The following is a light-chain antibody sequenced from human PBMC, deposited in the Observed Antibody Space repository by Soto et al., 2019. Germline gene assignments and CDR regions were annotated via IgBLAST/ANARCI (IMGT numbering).Light chain of an antibody. CDR3: QSYDSRLSEYV. CDR1: SSNTGAGFD. CDR2: ANT. V-gene: IGLV1-40*01. J-gene: IGLJ1*01. Sequence: QSVLTQPPSLSGAPGQRVTISCTGSSSNTGAGFDVHWYQQVPGTAPRLLINANTNRPSGVPDRFSGSKSGTSASLAITGLQPEDEADYFCQSYDSRLSEYVFGSGTKLTVL.